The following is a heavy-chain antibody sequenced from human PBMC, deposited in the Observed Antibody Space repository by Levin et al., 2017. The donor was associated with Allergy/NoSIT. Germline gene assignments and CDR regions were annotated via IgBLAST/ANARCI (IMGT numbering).Heavy chain of an antibody. V-gene: IGHV4-31*03. CDR2: IYSSGST. Sequence: LRLSCTVSGGSISSGGYYWSWIRQHPGKGLEWIGYIYSSGSTYYNPSLKSRVTISVDTSKNQFSLKLSSVTAADTAVYYCARSKTGSGWHQRAFDYWGQGTLVTVSS. D-gene: IGHD6-19*01. CDR1: GGSISSGGYY. J-gene: IGHJ4*02. CDR3: ARSKTGSGWHQRAFDY.